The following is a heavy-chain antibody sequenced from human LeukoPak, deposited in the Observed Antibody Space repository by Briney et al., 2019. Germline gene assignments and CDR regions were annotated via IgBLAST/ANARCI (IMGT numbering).Heavy chain of an antibody. CDR2: IYYSGST. CDR3: ARQDSYGYFYGAFDI. V-gene: IGHV4-59*08. J-gene: IGHJ3*02. CDR1: GGSISSYY. Sequence: SETLSLTCTVSGGSISSYYWSWIRQPPGKGLEWIGYIYYSGSTNYNPSLKSRVTISVDTSKNQFSLKLSSVTAADTAVYYCARQDSYGYFYGAFDIWGQGTMVTVSS. D-gene: IGHD5-18*01.